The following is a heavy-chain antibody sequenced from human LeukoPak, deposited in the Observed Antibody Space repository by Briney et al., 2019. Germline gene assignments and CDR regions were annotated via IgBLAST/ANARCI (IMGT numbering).Heavy chain of an antibody. CDR2: INLDGSEK. V-gene: IGHV3-7*01. CDR3: ANFNRDY. J-gene: IGHJ4*02. Sequence: GGSLRLSCAASGFTFSDYWMTWVRQASGKGLEWVAKINLDGSEKYYLDSVKGRFIITRDNAKNSLFLQMNSLRAEDTAVYYCANFNRDYWGQGTLVTVSS. CDR1: GFTFSDYW.